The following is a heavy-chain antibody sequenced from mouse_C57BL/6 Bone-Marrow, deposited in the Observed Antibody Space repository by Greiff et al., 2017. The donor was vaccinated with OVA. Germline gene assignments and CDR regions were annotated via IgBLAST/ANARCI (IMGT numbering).Heavy chain of an antibody. D-gene: IGHD2-3*01. J-gene: IGHJ2*01. Sequence: DVKLQESGGGLVKPGGSLKLSCAASGFTFSSYTMSWVRQTPEKRLEWVATISGGGGNTYYPDSVKGRFTISRDNAKNTLYLQMSSLRSEDTALYYCARLLYDGYYVGYFDYWGQGTTLTVSS. CDR3: ARLLYDGYYVGYFDY. CDR1: GFTFSSYT. CDR2: ISGGGGNT. V-gene: IGHV5-9*01.